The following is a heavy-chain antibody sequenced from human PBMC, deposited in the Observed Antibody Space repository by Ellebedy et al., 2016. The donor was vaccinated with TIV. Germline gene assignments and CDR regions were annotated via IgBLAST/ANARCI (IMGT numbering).Heavy chain of an antibody. D-gene: IGHD3-10*01. V-gene: IGHV3-74*01. J-gene: IGHJ6*02. CDR2: INSDGSST. CDR3: ARGRGTMVRGVMKYYYYYGMDV. CDR1: GFTFSSCW. Sequence: GESLKISCAASGFTFSSCWMHWVRQAPGKGLVWVSRINSDGSSTTYADSVKGRFTISRDNAKNTLYLQMNSLRAEDTAVYYCARGRGTMVRGVMKYYYYYGMDVWGQGTTVTVSS.